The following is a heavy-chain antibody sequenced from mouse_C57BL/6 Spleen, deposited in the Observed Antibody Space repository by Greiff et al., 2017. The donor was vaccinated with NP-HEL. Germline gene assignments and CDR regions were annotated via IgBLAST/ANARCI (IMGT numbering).Heavy chain of an antibody. Sequence: QVQLKQSGAELVRPGASVKLSCKASGYTSTDYYINWVKQRPGQGLEWIARIYPGSGNTYYNEKFKGKATLTAEKSSSTAYMQLSSLTSEDSAVYFCARGNSYAMDYWGQGTSVTVSS. J-gene: IGHJ4*01. CDR3: ARGNSYAMDY. V-gene: IGHV1-76*01. CDR2: IYPGSGNT. D-gene: IGHD2-1*01. CDR1: GYTSTDYY.